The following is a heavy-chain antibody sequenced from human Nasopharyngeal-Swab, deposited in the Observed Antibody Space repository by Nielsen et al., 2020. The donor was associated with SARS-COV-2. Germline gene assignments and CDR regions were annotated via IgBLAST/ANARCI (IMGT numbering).Heavy chain of an antibody. Sequence: GESLKLSCAASGFTFSSYAMHWVRQAPGKGLEWVAVISYDGSNKYYADSVKGRFTISRDNSKNTLYLQMNSLRAEDTAVYYCARDLDLYCGGDCSTWGGLDYWGQGTLVTVSS. V-gene: IGHV3-30-3*01. CDR1: GFTFSSYA. D-gene: IGHD2-21*02. CDR2: ISYDGSNK. J-gene: IGHJ4*02. CDR3: ARDLDLYCGGDCSTWGGLDY.